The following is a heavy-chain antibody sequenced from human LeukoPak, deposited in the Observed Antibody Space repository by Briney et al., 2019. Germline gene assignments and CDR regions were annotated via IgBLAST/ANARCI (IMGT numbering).Heavy chain of an antibody. J-gene: IGHJ6*02. V-gene: IGHV3-23*01. CDR1: GFTFSSYA. CDR2: ISGSGGRT. D-gene: IGHD3-9*01. CDR3: AKASDLTYYDILGPYYYYYGMDV. Sequence: GGSLRLSCAASGFTFSSYAMSWVRQAPGKGLEWVSAISGSGGRTYYADSVKGRFTISRDNSKNTLYLQMNSLRAEDTAVYYCAKASDLTYYDILGPYYYYYGMDVWGQGTTVTVSS.